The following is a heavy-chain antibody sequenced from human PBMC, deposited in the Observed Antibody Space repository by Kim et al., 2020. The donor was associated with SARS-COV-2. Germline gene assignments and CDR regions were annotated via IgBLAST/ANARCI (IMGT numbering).Heavy chain of an antibody. CDR3: ARCVVPANYYYYMDV. CDR1: SGSFSGYY. Sequence: SETLSLTCAVYSGSFSGYYWSWLRQPPGKGLEWIGEINHSGSTNHNPSLTSRVTISVDASKNQFSLKLTSVTAADTAVYYCARCVVPANYYYYMDVWGKGTTVTVSS. J-gene: IGHJ6*03. V-gene: IGHV4-34*01. CDR2: INHSGST. D-gene: IGHD2-2*01.